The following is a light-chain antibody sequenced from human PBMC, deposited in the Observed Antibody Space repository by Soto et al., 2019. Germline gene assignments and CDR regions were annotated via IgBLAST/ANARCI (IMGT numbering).Light chain of an antibody. V-gene: IGKV1-5*01. CDR2: DAS. CDR1: QTTNTW. Sequence: DIQMTQFPSTLSASVGDRVTITCRASQTTNTWLAWYQQKPGTAPKLLIYDASSLEGGVPSRFSASRSGNEFTHTISSLQPDDLATYYCQQYISYPYTFGQGTKVEIK. CDR3: QQYISYPYT. J-gene: IGKJ2*01.